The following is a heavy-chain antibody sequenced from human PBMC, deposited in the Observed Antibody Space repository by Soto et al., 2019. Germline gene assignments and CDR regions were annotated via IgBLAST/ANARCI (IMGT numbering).Heavy chain of an antibody. CDR2: VTGGGHTT. V-gene: IGHV3-23*01. J-gene: IGHJ6*02. CDR3: ASSSGDLDVYGMDI. Sequence: GSLRLSCAASGFTFSRYAMSWVRQAPGKGLEWVSTVTGGGHTTYNADSVNGRFTISRDNSKNTLYLQMNNLRAEGTAIYYCASSSGDLDVYGMDIWGPGTTVTVSS. CDR1: GFTFSRYA. D-gene: IGHD3-10*01.